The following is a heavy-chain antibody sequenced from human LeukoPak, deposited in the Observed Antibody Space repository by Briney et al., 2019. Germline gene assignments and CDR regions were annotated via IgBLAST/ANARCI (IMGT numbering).Heavy chain of an antibody. J-gene: IGHJ4*02. Sequence: ASVKVSCKASGYTFTGYYMHWVRQAPGQGLEWMGRINPNSGGTNYAQKFQGRVTMTRDTSISTAYMELSRLRSDDTAVYYCARVSYGMLFPGFWGQGTLVTVCS. D-gene: IGHD3/OR15-3a*01. CDR2: INPNSGGT. CDR3: ARVSYGMLFPGF. V-gene: IGHV1-2*06. CDR1: GYTFTGYY.